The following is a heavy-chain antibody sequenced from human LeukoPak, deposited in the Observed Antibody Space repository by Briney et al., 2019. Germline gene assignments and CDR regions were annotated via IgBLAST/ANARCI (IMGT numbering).Heavy chain of an antibody. V-gene: IGHV1-18*04. D-gene: IGHD6-25*01. CDR1: GYTFTSYG. CDR2: ISAYNGNT. CDR3: ARDKSIEVSSGRDY. J-gene: IGHJ4*02. Sequence: ASVKVSCKASGYTFTSYGISWVRQAPGQGLEWMGWISAYNGNTNYAQKLQGRVTMTTDTSTSTAYMELRSLRSDDTAVYYCARDKSIEVSSGRDYWGQGTLVTVSS.